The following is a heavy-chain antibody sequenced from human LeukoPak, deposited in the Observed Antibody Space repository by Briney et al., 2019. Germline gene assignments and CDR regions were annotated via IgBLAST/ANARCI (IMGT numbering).Heavy chain of an antibody. CDR1: GYTVTGYY. Sequence: ASVKVSCKASGYTVTGYYMHWVRQAPGQGLGWMGWINPNSGGTNYAQKFQGRVTMTRDTSISTAYMERSRLRSDDTAVYYCARAEAGEVATMGYWGQGTLVTVSS. CDR3: ARAEAGEVATMGY. D-gene: IGHD5-12*01. CDR2: INPNSGGT. V-gene: IGHV1-2*02. J-gene: IGHJ4*02.